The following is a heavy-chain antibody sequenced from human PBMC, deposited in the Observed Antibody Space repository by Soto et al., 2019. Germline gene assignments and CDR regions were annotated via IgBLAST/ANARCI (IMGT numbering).Heavy chain of an antibody. Sequence: SETLSLTCTVSGGSISSGGYYWSWIRQHPGKGLEWIGYIYYSGSTYYNPSLKSRVTISVDTSKNQFSLKLSSVTAAETAVYYCAGDGRRVWFGELSLGYYGMDVWGQGTTVTVSS. V-gene: IGHV4-31*03. D-gene: IGHD3-10*01. CDR3: AGDGRRVWFGELSLGYYGMDV. CDR1: GGSISSGGYY. CDR2: IYYSGST. J-gene: IGHJ6*02.